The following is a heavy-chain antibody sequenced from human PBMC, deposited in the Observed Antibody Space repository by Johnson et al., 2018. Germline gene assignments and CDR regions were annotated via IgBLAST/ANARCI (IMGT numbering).Heavy chain of an antibody. Sequence: VQLQESGGALVQSGGSLRLSCAASGFTFSYYWMHWVRQAPGEGLVWVSRITSDGSNTDYAGSVKGRFTLPRDNARNMVYLQMNSLRVEDTGVYYCARDNGYSTPFDTWGQGTMVTISS. D-gene: IGHD1-26*01. CDR2: ITSDGSNT. J-gene: IGHJ3*02. CDR3: ARDNGYSTPFDT. CDR1: GFTFSYYW. V-gene: IGHV3-74*01.